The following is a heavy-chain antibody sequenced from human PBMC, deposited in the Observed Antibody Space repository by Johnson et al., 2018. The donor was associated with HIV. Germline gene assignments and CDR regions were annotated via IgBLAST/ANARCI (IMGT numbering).Heavy chain of an antibody. CDR1: GFTFSDYY. Sequence: QVQLVESGGGLVKPGGSLRLSCAASGFTFSDYYMTWIRQAPGKGLEWISYISKSGSTIYYAESVKVRFTISRDNAKNSLYLQMNSLRAEDTAVYYCARIPGSGWDHDAFDIWGQGTMVTVSS. CDR2: ISKSGSTI. CDR3: ARIPGSGWDHDAFDI. V-gene: IGHV3-11*04. D-gene: IGHD6-19*01. J-gene: IGHJ3*02.